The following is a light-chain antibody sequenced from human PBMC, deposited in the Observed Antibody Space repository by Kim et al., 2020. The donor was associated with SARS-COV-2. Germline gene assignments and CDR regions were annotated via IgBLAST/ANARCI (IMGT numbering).Light chain of an antibody. CDR2: GTS. V-gene: IGKV3-20*01. Sequence: ERATLSCRASQSVSSNYLAWYQQKPGQAPRLLIYGTSSRAAGIPDRFSGSGSGTDFTLTISRLEPEDFGVYYCQQYGSSPPTGFTFGPGTKVDIK. CDR1: QSVSSNY. CDR3: QQYGSSPPTGFT. J-gene: IGKJ3*01.